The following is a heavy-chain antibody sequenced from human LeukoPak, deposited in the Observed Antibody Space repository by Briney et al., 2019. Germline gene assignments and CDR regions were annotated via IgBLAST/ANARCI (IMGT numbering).Heavy chain of an antibody. V-gene: IGHV4-30-2*01. CDR3: ARGWFGESTEIDY. J-gene: IGHJ4*02. Sequence: SETLSLTCAVSGGSISSGGYSWSWIRQPPGKGLEWIGYIYHSGSTYYNPSLKSRVTISVDRSKNQFSLKLSSVTAADTAVYYCARGWFGESTEIDYWGQGTLVTVSS. CDR2: IYHSGST. CDR1: GGSISSGGYS. D-gene: IGHD3-10*01.